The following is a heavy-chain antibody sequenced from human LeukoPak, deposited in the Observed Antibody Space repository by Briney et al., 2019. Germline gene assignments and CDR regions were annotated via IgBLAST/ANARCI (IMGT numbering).Heavy chain of an antibody. Sequence: PSETLPLTCAVYGGSFSGYYWSWIRQPPGKGLEWIGEINHSGSTNYNPSLKSRVTISVDTSKNQFSLKLSSVTAADTAVYYCARYCSSTSCSPNGMDVWGKGTTVTVSS. CDR1: GGSFSGYY. CDR2: INHSGST. V-gene: IGHV4-34*01. D-gene: IGHD2-2*01. CDR3: ARYCSSTSCSPNGMDV. J-gene: IGHJ6*04.